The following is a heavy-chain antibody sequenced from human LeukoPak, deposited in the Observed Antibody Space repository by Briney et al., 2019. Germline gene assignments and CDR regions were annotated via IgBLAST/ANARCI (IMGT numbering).Heavy chain of an antibody. D-gene: IGHD1-1*01. CDR3: ARDNDPGGFDY. CDR2: IYTSGST. J-gene: IGHJ4*02. Sequence: SETLSLTCAVYGGSFSGYYWSWIRQPAGKGLEWIGRIYTSGSTNYNPSLKSRVTISVDTSKNQFSLKLSSVTAADTAVYYCARDNDPGGFDYWGQGTLVTVSS. V-gene: IGHV4-4*07. CDR1: GGSFSGYY.